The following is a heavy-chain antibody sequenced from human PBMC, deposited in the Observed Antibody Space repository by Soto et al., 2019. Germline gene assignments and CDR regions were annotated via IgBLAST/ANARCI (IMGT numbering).Heavy chain of an antibody. V-gene: IGHV4-30-4*01. CDR3: ARAPPYDYVWGSYRYDAYYFDY. J-gene: IGHJ4*02. Sequence: PSETLSLTCTVSGGSISSGDYYWSWIRQPPGKGLEWIGYIYYSGSTYYNPSLKSRVTISVDTSKNQFSLKLSSVTAADTAVYYCARAPPYDYVWGSYRYDAYYFDYWGQGTLVTVSS. CDR2: IYYSGST. CDR1: GGSISSGDYY. D-gene: IGHD3-16*02.